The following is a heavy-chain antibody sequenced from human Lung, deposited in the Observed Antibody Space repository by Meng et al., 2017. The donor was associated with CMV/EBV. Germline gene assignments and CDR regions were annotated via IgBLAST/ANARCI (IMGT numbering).Heavy chain of an antibody. V-gene: IGHV3-43D*03. CDR3: AKDIALPVAGTIPSTIYYYYGMDV. J-gene: IGHJ6*02. CDR2: ISWDGGST. Sequence: GGSXRLXCAASGFTFDDYAMHWVRQAPGKGLEWVSLISWDGGSTYYADSVKGRFTISRDNSKNSLYLQMNSLRAEDTALYYCAKDIALPVAGTIPSTIYYYYGMDVWXQGTXVTVAS. D-gene: IGHD6-19*01. CDR1: GFTFDDYA.